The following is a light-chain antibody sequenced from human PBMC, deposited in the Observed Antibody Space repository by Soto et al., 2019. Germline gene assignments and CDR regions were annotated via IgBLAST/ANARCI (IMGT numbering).Light chain of an antibody. V-gene: IGLV1-44*01. CDR1: RSNVGTNL. J-gene: IGLJ1*01. CDR3: TVWDDGLNGYV. CDR2: AHI. Sequence: SELTQPPSASGTAGQRVTSSCSGRRSNVGTNLVNWYQQLPGTAPKLLIYAHIQRPSGVPDRFSGSTSGTSASLAISGLQSEDEADYYCTVWDDGLNGYVFGTGTKVTVX.